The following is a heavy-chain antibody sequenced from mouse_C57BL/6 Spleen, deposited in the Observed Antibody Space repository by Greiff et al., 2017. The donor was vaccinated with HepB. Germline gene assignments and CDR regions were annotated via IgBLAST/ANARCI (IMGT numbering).Heavy chain of an antibody. J-gene: IGHJ2*01. CDR2: IDPSDSYT. CDR3: ASVYGSSYNY. V-gene: IGHV1-59*01. D-gene: IGHD1-1*01. Sequence: QVQLQQSGAELVRPGTSVKLSCKASGYTFTSYWMHWVKQRPGQGLEWIGVIDPSDSYTNYNQKFKGKATLTVDTSSSTAYMQLSSLTSEDSAVYYCASVYGSSYNYWGQGTTLTVSS. CDR1: GYTFTSYW.